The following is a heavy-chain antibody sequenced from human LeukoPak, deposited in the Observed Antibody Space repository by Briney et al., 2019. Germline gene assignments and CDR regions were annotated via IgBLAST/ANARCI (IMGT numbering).Heavy chain of an antibody. CDR2: IYYSGST. CDR1: GGSISSSSYY. J-gene: IGHJ6*03. V-gene: IGHV4-39*07. D-gene: IGHD3-3*01. CDR3: ARAGAQTIFGPYYYYMDV. Sequence: PSETLSLTCTVSGGSISSSSYYWGWIRQPPEKGLEWIGSIYYSGSTYYNPSLKSRVTMSVDTSKNQFSLKLSSVTAADTAVYYCARAGAQTIFGPYYYYMDVWGKGTTVTVSS.